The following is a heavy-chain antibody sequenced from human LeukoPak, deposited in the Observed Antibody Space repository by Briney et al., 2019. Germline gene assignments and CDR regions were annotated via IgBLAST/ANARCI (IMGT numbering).Heavy chain of an antibody. J-gene: IGHJ4*02. V-gene: IGHV1-2*02. Sequence: ASVKVSCKASGYTFTGYYMHWVRQAPGQGLEWMGWINPNSGGTNYAQKFQGRVTMTRDTSISTAYMELSRLRSDDTAVYYCARVVWEDVRGVMPFDYWGQGTMVTVSS. CDR1: GYTFTGYY. CDR3: ARVVWEDVRGVMPFDY. D-gene: IGHD3-10*02. CDR2: INPNSGGT.